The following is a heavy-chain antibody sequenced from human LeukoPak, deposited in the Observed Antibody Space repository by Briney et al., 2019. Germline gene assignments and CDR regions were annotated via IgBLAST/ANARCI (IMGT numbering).Heavy chain of an antibody. CDR1: SGSISTSNYY. CDR2: IFYSGST. CDR3: ARAILSGYPDS. J-gene: IGHJ4*02. V-gene: IGHV4-39*07. Sequence: SETLSLTCTVSSGSISTSNYYWGWVRQPPGKALEWIGNIFYSGSTYYSPSLKSRVTISLDTSRNQFSLKLSSVTAADTAVYYCARAILSGYPDSWGQGTLVIVSS. D-gene: IGHD3-3*01.